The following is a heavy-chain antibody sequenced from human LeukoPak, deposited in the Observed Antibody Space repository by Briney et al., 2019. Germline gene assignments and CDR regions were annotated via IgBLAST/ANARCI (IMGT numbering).Heavy chain of an antibody. J-gene: IGHJ4*02. V-gene: IGHV3-21*01. CDR1: GFTFGSYS. CDR3: ARAHSSSWYLGY. Sequence: GGSLRLSCAASGFTFGSYSMNWVRQAPGKGLEWVSSISSSSSYIYYADSVKGRFTISRDNAKNSLYLQMNSLRAEDTAVYYCARAHSSSWYLGYWGQGTLVTVSS. CDR2: ISSSSSYI. D-gene: IGHD6-13*01.